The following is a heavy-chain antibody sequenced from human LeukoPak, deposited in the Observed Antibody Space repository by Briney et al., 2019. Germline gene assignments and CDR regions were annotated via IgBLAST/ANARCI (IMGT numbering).Heavy chain of an antibody. J-gene: IGHJ4*02. V-gene: IGHV3-23*01. Sequence: GGSLRLSCAASGFTFSSYAMSWVRQAPGKGLEWVSAIGGSGGSTYYADSVKGRFTISRDNSKNTLYLQMNSLRAEDTAVYYCATSYYGAIENFDYWGQGTLVTVSS. CDR3: ATSYYGAIENFDY. CDR1: GFTFSSYA. D-gene: IGHD4/OR15-4a*01. CDR2: IGGSGGST.